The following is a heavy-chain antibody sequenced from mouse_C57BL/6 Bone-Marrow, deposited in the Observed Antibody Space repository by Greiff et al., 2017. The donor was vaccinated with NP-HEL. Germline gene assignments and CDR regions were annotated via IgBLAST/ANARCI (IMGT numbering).Heavy chain of an antibody. Sequence: VKVVESGAELVRPGASVTLSCKASGYTFTDYEMHWVKQTPVHGLEWIGAIDPETGGTAYNQKFKGKATLTVDKSSSTAYMELRSLTSEDSAVYYCARGGYYYGSRDYWGQGTTLTVSS. J-gene: IGHJ2*01. CDR3: ARGGYYYGSRDY. D-gene: IGHD1-1*01. V-gene: IGHV1-15*01. CDR1: GYTFTDYE. CDR2: IDPETGGT.